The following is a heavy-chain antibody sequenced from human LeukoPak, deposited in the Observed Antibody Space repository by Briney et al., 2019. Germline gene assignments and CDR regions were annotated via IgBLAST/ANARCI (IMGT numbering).Heavy chain of an antibody. D-gene: IGHD5-18*01. J-gene: IGHJ4*02. CDR2: IYDSWNT. CDR1: SGSLNNHY. CDR3: ARDQIGYGLDY. V-gene: IGHV4-59*11. Sequence: SETLSLTCIVSSGSLNNHYWSWIRQPPGEGLGWIGYIYDSWNTNYNPSLQSRVTISMDASRNQFSLNLTSVTAADTAVYYCARDQIGYGLDYWGQGTLVTVSS.